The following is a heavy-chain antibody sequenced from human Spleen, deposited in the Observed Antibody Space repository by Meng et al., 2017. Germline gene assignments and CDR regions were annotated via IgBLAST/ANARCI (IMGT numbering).Heavy chain of an antibody. Sequence: GESLKISCAASGFTFSSYAMSWVRQAPGKGLEWVSAISGSADSTYYADSVKGRFSISRDNSKNTLYLQMNSLRAEDTAVYYCTRGRELRVRGVDYWGQGTLVTVSS. CDR1: GFTFSSYA. CDR2: ISGSADST. CDR3: TRGRELRVRGVDY. D-gene: IGHD3-10*01. J-gene: IGHJ4*02. V-gene: IGHV3-23*01.